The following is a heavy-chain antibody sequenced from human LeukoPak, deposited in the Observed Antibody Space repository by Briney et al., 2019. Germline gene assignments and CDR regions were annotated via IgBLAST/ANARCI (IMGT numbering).Heavy chain of an antibody. Sequence: ASVKVSCKASGYTFTSYGISWVRQAPGQGLEWMGWISAYSGNTNYAQKLQGRVTMTTDTSTSTAYMELRSLRSDDTAVYYCARDLLAAAGYYYGMDVWGQGTTVTVSS. CDR3: ARDLLAAAGYYYGMDV. CDR2: ISAYSGNT. J-gene: IGHJ6*02. CDR1: GYTFTSYG. D-gene: IGHD6-13*01. V-gene: IGHV1-18*01.